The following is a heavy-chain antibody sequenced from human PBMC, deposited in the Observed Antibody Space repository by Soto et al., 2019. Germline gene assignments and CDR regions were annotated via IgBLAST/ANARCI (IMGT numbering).Heavy chain of an antibody. CDR3: ARYRDYGDYGYFDS. CDR1: GSSVSGGIYY. J-gene: IGHJ4*02. Sequence: QVQLQASGPGLVQPSETLSLTCSVSGSSVSGGIYYWTWIRQPPGKALEWIGYIYHSETTNYNASLRSRVTISVDTSKNRCSLRLNSVTAADTAVYYCARYRDYGDYGYFDSWGEGTLVTVST. D-gene: IGHD4-17*01. CDR2: IYHSETT. V-gene: IGHV4-61*01.